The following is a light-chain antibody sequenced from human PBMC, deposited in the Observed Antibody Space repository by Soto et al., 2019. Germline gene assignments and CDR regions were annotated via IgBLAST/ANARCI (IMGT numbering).Light chain of an antibody. CDR2: EDT. J-gene: IGLJ2*01. V-gene: IGLV3-21*02. Sequence: YELTQPPSVSVAPGQTASITCGEDNIGSKSVHWYQQKPGQAPVLVVYEDTDRPSGIPERFSGSNSGNTATLTIRRVEAGDEAAYYCQVWETSTNHLIFGGGTKLTVL. CDR1: NIGSKS. CDR3: QVWETSTNHLI.